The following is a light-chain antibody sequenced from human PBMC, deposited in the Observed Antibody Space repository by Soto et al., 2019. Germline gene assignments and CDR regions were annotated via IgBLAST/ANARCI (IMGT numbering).Light chain of an antibody. CDR1: SSDVGGYNY. V-gene: IGLV2-11*01. CDR3: CSYAGSYTWV. Sequence: QSALTQPRSVSGSPGQSVTTSCTGTSSDVGGYNYVSWYQQHPGKAPKLMICDVSKRPSGVPDRFSGSKSGNTASLTISGLQAEDEADYYCCSYAGSYTWVFGGGTKLTVL. J-gene: IGLJ3*02. CDR2: DVS.